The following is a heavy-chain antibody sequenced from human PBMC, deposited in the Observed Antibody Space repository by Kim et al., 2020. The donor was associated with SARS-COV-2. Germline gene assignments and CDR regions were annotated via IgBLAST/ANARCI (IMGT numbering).Heavy chain of an antibody. CDR1: GFTFSSYA. V-gene: IGHV3-23*01. CDR3: AKDVSYYYDSSGYYGQVFDY. Sequence: GGSLRLSCAASGFTFSSYAMSWVRQAPGKGLEWVSAISGSGGSTYYADSVKGRFTISRDNSKNTLYLQMNSLRAEDTAVYYCAKDVSYYYDSSGYYGQVFDYWGQGTLVTVSS. CDR2: ISGSGGST. D-gene: IGHD3-22*01. J-gene: IGHJ4*02.